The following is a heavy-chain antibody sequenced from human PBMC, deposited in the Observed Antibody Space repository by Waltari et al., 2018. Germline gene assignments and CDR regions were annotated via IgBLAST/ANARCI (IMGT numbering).Heavy chain of an antibody. CDR1: GGSISSYY. J-gene: IGHJ3*02. CDR3: ARTSSFYDSSGYYEGDAFDI. V-gene: IGHV4-4*07. Sequence: QVQLQESGPGLVKPSETLSLTCTVSGGSISSYYWSWIRQPAGKGLEWIGRIYTSGSTNYNPPRKSRVTMSVDTSKNQFSLKLSSVTAADTAVYYCARTSSFYDSSGYYEGDAFDIWGQGTMVTVSS. D-gene: IGHD3-22*01. CDR2: IYTSGST.